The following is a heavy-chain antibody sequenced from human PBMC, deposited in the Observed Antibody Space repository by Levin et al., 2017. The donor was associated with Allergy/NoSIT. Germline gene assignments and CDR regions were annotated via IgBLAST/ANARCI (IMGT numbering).Heavy chain of an antibody. CDR2: ITHTGGT. CDR3: ARGRRYDFWSDYYRWFDP. D-gene: IGHD3-3*01. Sequence: SQTLSLTCAVYGGSFSGSYWSWLRQSPGKGLEWIGEITHTGGTNYNPSLKSRVTMSVDTSKNQFSLKLTSVTAADTAVYYCARGRRYDFWSDYYRWFDPWGQGTLVTVSS. CDR1: GGSFSGSY. J-gene: IGHJ5*02. V-gene: IGHV4-34*01.